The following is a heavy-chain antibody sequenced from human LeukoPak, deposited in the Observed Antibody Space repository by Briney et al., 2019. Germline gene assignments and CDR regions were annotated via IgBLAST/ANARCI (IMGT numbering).Heavy chain of an antibody. CDR1: GFTFSSYG. D-gene: IGHD3-10*01. CDR3: ARDQWFEESKSLDY. J-gene: IGHJ4*02. V-gene: IGHV3-33*01. Sequence: GGSLRLSCAASGFTFSSYGMHWVRQAPGKGLEWVAVIRYDVSDKYYADSVKGRFTISRDNSKNTLNLQMNSLRADDTAVYYCARDQWFEESKSLDYWGQGTLVTVSS. CDR2: IRYDVSDK.